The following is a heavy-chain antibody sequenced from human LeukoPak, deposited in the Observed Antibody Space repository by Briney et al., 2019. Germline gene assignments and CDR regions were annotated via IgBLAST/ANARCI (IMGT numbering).Heavy chain of an antibody. V-gene: IGHV3-7*01. CDR3: ARLRAVAAHDY. D-gene: IGHD6-19*01. CDR2: IKQDGSEK. CDR1: GFTFSSYW. Sequence: GGSLRLSCAASGFTFSSYWMSWVRRAPGKGLEWVANIKQDGSEKYYVDSVKGRFTISRDNAKNSRYLQMNSLRAEDTAVYYCARLRAVAAHDYWGQGTLVTVSS. J-gene: IGHJ4*02.